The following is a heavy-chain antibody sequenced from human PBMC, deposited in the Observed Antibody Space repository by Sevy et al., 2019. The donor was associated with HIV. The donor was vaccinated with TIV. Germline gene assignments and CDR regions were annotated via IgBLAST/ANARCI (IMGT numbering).Heavy chain of an antibody. V-gene: IGHV3-48*03. D-gene: IGHD3-22*01. Sequence: GGSLRLSCAASGFTFSNYVMNWVRQAPGKGLEWVSHITSSGSSIYYADSVKGRFTISRDNAKNSLYLQMNSLGVEDTAVYYCARNGGAYDTGFDPWGQGTLVTVSS. CDR1: GFTFSNYV. J-gene: IGHJ5*02. CDR3: ARNGGAYDTGFDP. CDR2: ITSSGSSI.